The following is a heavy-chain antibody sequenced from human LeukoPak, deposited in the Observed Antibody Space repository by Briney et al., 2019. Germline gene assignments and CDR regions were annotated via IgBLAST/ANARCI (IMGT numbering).Heavy chain of an antibody. V-gene: IGHV3-23*01. Sequence: QPGGSLRLSCAASGFTFSSYAMSWVRQAPGKGLEWVSAISGSGGSTYYADSVKGRFTISRDNSKNTLYLQMNSLRAEDTAVYYCAKTLYYDILTGYCSFDYWGQGTLVTVSS. CDR3: AKTLYYDILTGYCSFDY. D-gene: IGHD3-9*01. J-gene: IGHJ4*02. CDR1: GFTFSSYA. CDR2: ISGSGGST.